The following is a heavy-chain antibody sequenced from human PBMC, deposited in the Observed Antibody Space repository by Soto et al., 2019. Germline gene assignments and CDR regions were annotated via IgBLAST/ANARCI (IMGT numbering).Heavy chain of an antibody. D-gene: IGHD3-16*01. CDR2: ISWNSGSI. Sequence: PGGSLRLSCAASGFTFDDYAMHWVRQAPGKGLEWVSGISWNSGSIGYADSVKGRFTISRDNAKNSLYLQMNSLRAEDTALYYCAKDITARGIYYYYGIDVWGQGTTVTVSS. V-gene: IGHV3-9*01. CDR3: AKDITARGIYYYYGIDV. CDR1: GFTFDDYA. J-gene: IGHJ6*02.